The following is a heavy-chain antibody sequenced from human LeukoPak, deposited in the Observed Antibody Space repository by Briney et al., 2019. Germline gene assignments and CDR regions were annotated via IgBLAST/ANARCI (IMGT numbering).Heavy chain of an antibody. CDR1: GGTFSSYA. Sequence: ASVKVSCKASGGTFSSYAISWVRQAPGQGLERMGRIIPILGIANYAQKFQGRVTITADKSTSTAYMELSSLRSEDTAVYYCARTDDYIWGSYRYGGAFDIWGQGTMVTVSS. D-gene: IGHD3-16*02. V-gene: IGHV1-69*04. CDR3: ARTDDYIWGSYRYGGAFDI. J-gene: IGHJ3*02. CDR2: IIPILGIA.